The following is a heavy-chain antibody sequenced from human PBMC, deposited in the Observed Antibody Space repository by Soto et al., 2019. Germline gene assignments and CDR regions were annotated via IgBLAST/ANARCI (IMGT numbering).Heavy chain of an antibody. Sequence: QVQLQESGPGLVKPSETLSLTCTVSGGSISSYYWSWIRQPPGKGLEWIGYIYYSGSTNYNPSLKSRVTLSVDTSQNQFSLKLSSVTAADTAVYYCARDVAVAGWFDPWGQGTLVTVSS. V-gene: IGHV4-59*01. CDR3: ARDVAVAGWFDP. D-gene: IGHD6-19*01. CDR1: GGSISSYY. J-gene: IGHJ5*02. CDR2: IYYSGST.